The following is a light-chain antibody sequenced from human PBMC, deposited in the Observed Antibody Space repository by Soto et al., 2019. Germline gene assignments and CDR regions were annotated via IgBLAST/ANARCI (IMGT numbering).Light chain of an antibody. V-gene: IGLV2-8*01. CDR1: SNDVGHSSF. Sequence: QSALTQPPSASGSRGQSVTISCTGNSNDVGHSSFISWYQQHPGKGPKLIIYEVSKRPSGVPDRFSGSKSGNTASLSVSGLQDEDEADYFCNAQADNGKHVFGTGTKLTVL. J-gene: IGLJ1*01. CDR2: EVS. CDR3: NAQADNGKHV.